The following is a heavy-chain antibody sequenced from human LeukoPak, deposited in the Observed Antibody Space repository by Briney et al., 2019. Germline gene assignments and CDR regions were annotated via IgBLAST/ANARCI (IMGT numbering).Heavy chain of an antibody. CDR2: INSDGSSA. Sequence: GGSLRLSCAASGFSFSSRWMHWVRQVPGKGLVWVSRINSDGSSANYADSVKGRFTISRGNAKNTLYLQMSSLGAEDTAAYHCGRGGTSGYVDNWGQGTRVTVSS. J-gene: IGHJ4*02. CDR1: GFSFSSRW. CDR3: GRGGTSGYVDN. V-gene: IGHV3-74*01. D-gene: IGHD3-22*01.